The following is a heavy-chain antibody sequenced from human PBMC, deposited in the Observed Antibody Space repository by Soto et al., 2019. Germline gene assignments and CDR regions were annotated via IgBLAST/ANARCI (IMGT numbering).Heavy chain of an antibody. CDR2: MNTNTGNT. J-gene: IGHJ4*02. Sequence: ASVKVSCKTSGYTFTEFDINWVRQAPGQGLEWMGWMNTNTGNTGYAQKFQGRVTMTRDTSISTAYMELRRLRSEDTAVYYCARVVRFFGGHAGYWGQGTLVTVSS. CDR3: ARVVRFFGGHAGY. CDR1: GYTFTEFD. V-gene: IGHV1-8*01. D-gene: IGHD3-3*01.